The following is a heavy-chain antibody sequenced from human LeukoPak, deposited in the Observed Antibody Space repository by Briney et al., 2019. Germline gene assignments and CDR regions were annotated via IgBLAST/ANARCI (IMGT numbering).Heavy chain of an antibody. CDR3: ARRSVAGDFDY. J-gene: IGHJ4*02. Sequence: NASETLSLTCTVSGGSISSYYWSWIRQPPGKGLEWIGYIYYSGSTNYNPSLKSRVTISVDTSKNQFSLKLSSVTAADTAVYYCARRSVAGDFDYWGQGTLVTVSS. D-gene: IGHD6-19*01. V-gene: IGHV4-59*01. CDR1: GGSISSYY. CDR2: IYYSGST.